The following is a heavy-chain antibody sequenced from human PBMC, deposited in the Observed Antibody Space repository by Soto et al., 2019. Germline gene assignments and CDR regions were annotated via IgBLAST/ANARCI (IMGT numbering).Heavy chain of an antibody. CDR1: GGSISRSSYY. CDR2: IYYSGST. J-gene: IGHJ5*02. D-gene: IGHD3-10*01. V-gene: IGHV4-39*01. CDR3: ARHVRQRITMVRGLQRGPNWFDP. Sequence: SETLSLTCTLSGGSISRSSYYWGWIRQPPGKGLEWIGSIYYSGSTYYNPSLKSRVTISVDTSKNQFSLKLSSVTAADTAVYYCARHVRQRITMVRGLQRGPNWFDPWGQGTLVTVFS.